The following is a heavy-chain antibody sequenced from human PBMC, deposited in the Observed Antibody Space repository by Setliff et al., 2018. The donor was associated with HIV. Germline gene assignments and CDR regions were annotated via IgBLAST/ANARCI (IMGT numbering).Heavy chain of an antibody. D-gene: IGHD5-18*01. Sequence: SETLSLTCSVSGGSISSSTYYWGWIRQPPGKGLEWIGDIFYTGNTYYNPSLKSRVAISVDTSENQFSLKLNSVTAADTAVYYCAREGKTALVTKYFDYWGQGTLVTVSS. CDR2: IFYTGNT. J-gene: IGHJ4*02. CDR1: GGSISSSTYY. CDR3: AREGKTALVTKYFDY. V-gene: IGHV4-39*07.